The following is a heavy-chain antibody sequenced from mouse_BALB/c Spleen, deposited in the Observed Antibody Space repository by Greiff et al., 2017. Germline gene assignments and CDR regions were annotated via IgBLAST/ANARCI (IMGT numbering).Heavy chain of an antibody. V-gene: IGHV1S29*02. CDR2: IYPYNGGT. D-gene: IGHD2-4*01. Sequence: EVQLKESGPELVKPGASVKISCKASGYTFTDYNMHWVKQSHGKSLEWIGYIYPYNGGTGYNQKFKSKATLTVDNSSSTAYMELRSLTSEDSAVYYCARCDYDAWFAYWGQGTLVTVSA. CDR1: GYTFTDYN. J-gene: IGHJ3*01. CDR3: ARCDYDAWFAY.